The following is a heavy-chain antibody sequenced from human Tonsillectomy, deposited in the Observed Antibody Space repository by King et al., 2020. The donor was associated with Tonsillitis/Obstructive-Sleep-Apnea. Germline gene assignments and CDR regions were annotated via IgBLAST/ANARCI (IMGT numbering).Heavy chain of an antibody. V-gene: IGHV3-30*01. CDR2: ISYDGTYK. CDR1: GFTFSNYA. D-gene: IGHD2-15*01. Sequence: VQLVESGGGVVQPGRSLRLSCAASGFTFSNYAIHWVRQAPGKGLEGVAVISYDGTYKYFADSVKGRFTISRDNSKNTLYLQMNSLTVEDTAVYYCAGQDIVAVAPLDYWGQGTLVTVSS. CDR3: AGQDIVAVAPLDY. J-gene: IGHJ4*02.